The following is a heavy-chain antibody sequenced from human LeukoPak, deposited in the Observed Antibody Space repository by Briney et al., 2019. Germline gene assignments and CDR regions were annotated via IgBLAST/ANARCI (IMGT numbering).Heavy chain of an antibody. Sequence: ASVKVSCKASGYTLTNHNIGWVRQAPGQGLEWMGWISPYSGNTNFGQKFQDRVTMTTDTSTSTAYMELRSLRSDDTAVYYCARESGRDFPDWGQGTLVTVSS. V-gene: IGHV1-18*01. CDR3: ARESGRDFPD. CDR2: ISPYSGNT. CDR1: GYTLTNHN. D-gene: IGHD2-21*01. J-gene: IGHJ4*02.